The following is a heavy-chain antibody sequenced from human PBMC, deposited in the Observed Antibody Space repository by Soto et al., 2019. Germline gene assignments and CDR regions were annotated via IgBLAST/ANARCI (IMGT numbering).Heavy chain of an antibody. CDR2: IYHSGST. D-gene: IGHD6-13*01. J-gene: IGHJ4*02. Sequence: SETLSLTCAVSGGSISSSNWWSWVRQPPGKGLEWIGEIYHSGSTNYNPSLKSRVTISVDKSKNQFSLKLSSVTAADTAVYYCARYSAAAGTNLDYWGQGTLVTVSS. CDR1: GGSISSSNW. V-gene: IGHV4-4*02. CDR3: ARYSAAAGTNLDY.